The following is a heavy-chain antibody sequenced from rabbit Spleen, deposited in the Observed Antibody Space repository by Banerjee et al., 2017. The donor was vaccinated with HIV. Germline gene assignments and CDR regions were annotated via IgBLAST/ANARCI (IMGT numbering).Heavy chain of an antibody. J-gene: IGHJ3*01. D-gene: IGHD1-1*01. CDR2: IDLLFGTT. V-gene: IGHV1S47*01. CDR1: EFDFSSYG. CDR3: VRGASSSGYYSL. Sequence: QEQLVESGGGLVQPGGSLKLSCKASEFDFSSYGVSWVRQAPGKGLEWIGYIDLLFGTTYYANWVNGRFTISSHNAQNTLYLQLNSLTAADTATYFCVRGASSSGYYSLWGQGTLVTVS.